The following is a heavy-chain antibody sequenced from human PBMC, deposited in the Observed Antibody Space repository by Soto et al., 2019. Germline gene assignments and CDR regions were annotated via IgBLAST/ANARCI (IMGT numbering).Heavy chain of an antibody. V-gene: IGHV4-30-4*02. Sequence: PSDTLSLTCTVSGCAISSGDYYWSWIRQPPGKGLEWIGYIYYSGSTYYNPSLKSRVTISVDTSKNQFSLKLSSVTAADTAVYYCARCLLPGYYSNWFDPWGQGTLVTVSS. CDR3: ARCLLPGYYSNWFDP. J-gene: IGHJ5*02. D-gene: IGHD3-9*01. CDR1: GCAISSGDYY. CDR2: IYYSGST.